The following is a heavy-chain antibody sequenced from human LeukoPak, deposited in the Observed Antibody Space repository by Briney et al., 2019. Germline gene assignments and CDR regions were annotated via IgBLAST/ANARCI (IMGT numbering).Heavy chain of an antibody. Sequence: PGGSLRLSCAASGFTFSSYWMSWVRQAPGKGLEWVANIKQDGSEKNYVDSVKGRFTISRDNAKNSLYLQMKSLRAEDTAVYYCARVQAGDCGGDCYSPWGRGTLVTVSS. V-gene: IGHV3-7*04. CDR2: IKQDGSEK. D-gene: IGHD2-21*02. CDR3: ARVQAGDCGGDCYSP. J-gene: IGHJ5*02. CDR1: GFTFSSYW.